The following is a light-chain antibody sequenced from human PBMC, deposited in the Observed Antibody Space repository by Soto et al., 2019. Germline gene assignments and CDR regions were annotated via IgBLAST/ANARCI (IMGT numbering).Light chain of an antibody. J-gene: IGKJ4*01. CDR2: AAS. CDR1: QSISSY. Sequence: DIQMTQSPSSLSASVGDIVTITCGASQSISSYLNWYQQKPGKAPNLLIYAASTLQSGVPSRFSGSGSGTDFTLTIRSLQPEDFATYYCQKYYSYPLTFGGGNKVDIK. V-gene: IGKV1-39*01. CDR3: QKYYSYPLT.